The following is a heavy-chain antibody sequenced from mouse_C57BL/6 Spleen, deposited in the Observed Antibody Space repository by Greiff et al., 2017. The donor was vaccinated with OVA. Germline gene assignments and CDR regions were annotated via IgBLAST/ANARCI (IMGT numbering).Heavy chain of an antibody. D-gene: IGHD4-1*01. CDR2: IYPGDGDT. V-gene: IGHV1-82*01. CDR1: GYAFSSSW. CDR3: ASLNWDEDY. J-gene: IGHJ2*01. Sequence: VMLVEPGPELVKPGASVKISCKASGYAFSSSWMNWVKQRPGKGLEWIGRIYPGDGDTNYNGKFKGKATLTADKSSSTAYMQLSSLTSEDSAVYFCASLNWDEDYWGQGTTLTVSS.